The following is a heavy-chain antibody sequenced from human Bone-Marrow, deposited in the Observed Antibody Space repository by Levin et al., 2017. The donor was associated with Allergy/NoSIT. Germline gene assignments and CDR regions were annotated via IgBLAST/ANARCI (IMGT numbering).Heavy chain of an antibody. D-gene: IGHD1-1*01. CDR2: INQDGSED. CDR1: GYRFSRFW. CDR3: VRYATGEGNWDGPFLAPNFDY. Sequence: QPGGSPRLSCAASGYRFSRFWMTWVRQAPGKGLEWVANINQDGSEDFYVDSVKGRFTISRDNAKNSLSLLMNSLRAEDTAVYYCVRYATGEGNWDGPFLAPNFDYWGQGTRVSVSS. J-gene: IGHJ4*02. V-gene: IGHV3-7*01.